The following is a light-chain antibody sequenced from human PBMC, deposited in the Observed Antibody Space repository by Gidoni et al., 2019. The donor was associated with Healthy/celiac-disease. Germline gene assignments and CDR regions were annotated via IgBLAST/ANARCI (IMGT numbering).Light chain of an antibody. V-gene: IGKV1-5*03. CDR3: QHYNSYPWT. CDR1: QSISSW. Sequence: DIQMTQSPSTLSASVGDRVTITCRASQSISSWLAWYQQKSGKAPKLLIYKASSLQSGVPSRFSSSGSGTEFTLTISSLQPDDFASYYCQHYNSYPWTFGQXTKVEIK. CDR2: KAS. J-gene: IGKJ1*01.